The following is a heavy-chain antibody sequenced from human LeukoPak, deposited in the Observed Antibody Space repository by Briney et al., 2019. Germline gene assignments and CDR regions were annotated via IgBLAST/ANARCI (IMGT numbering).Heavy chain of an antibody. CDR3: AKDRLRYFDWLPFDY. D-gene: IGHD3-9*01. J-gene: IGHJ4*02. V-gene: IGHV3-23*01. Sequence: PGGSLRLSCAASGFTFGSYAMSWVRQAPGKGLEWVSAISGSGGSTYYADSVKGRFTISRDNSKNTLYLQMNSLRAEDTAVYYCAKDRLRYFDWLPFDYWGQGTLVTVSS. CDR2: ISGSGGST. CDR1: GFTFGSYA.